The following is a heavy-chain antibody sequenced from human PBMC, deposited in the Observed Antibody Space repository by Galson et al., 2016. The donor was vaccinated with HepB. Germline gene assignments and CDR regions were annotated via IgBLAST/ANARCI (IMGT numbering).Heavy chain of an antibody. CDR1: GFTFTDYY. V-gene: IGHV3-11*01. D-gene: IGHD2-21*02. CDR2: ISSTGSPR. Sequence: SLRLSCAASGFTFTDYYMNWIRQAPGKGLEWISYISSTGSPRYYADSVKGRFTISRDNTKNSLYLQMNSLRAEDTAVYYCARRLPLRDDWYFDLWGRGTLVTVSS. J-gene: IGHJ2*01. CDR3: ARRLPLRDDWYFDL.